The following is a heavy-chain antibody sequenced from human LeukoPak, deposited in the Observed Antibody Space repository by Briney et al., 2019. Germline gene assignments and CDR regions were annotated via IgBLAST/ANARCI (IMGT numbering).Heavy chain of an antibody. CDR3: ARRREYCTSTSCSDVWFDP. CDR2: INHSGST. Sequence: SETLSLTFAVYGGSFSDYYWSWIRPPPGKGLEWIGEINHSGSTNYNPSLKSRVTISVDTSKNQFSLKLSSVTAADTAVYYCARRREYCTSTSCSDVWFDPWGQGTLVTVSS. CDR1: GGSFSDYY. V-gene: IGHV4-34*01. J-gene: IGHJ5*02. D-gene: IGHD2-2*01.